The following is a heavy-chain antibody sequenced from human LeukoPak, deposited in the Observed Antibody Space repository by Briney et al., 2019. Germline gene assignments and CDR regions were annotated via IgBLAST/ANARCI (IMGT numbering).Heavy chain of an antibody. Sequence: GGSLRLSCAASGFTFDDYAMHWVRQAPGKGLEWVSLISWDGGSTYYADSVKGRFTISRDNSKNSLYLQMNSLRAEDTALYYCAKGIEEFVGDRPPLPGAFDIWGQGTMVTVSS. CDR2: ISWDGGST. CDR3: AKGIEEFVGDRPPLPGAFDI. J-gene: IGHJ3*02. D-gene: IGHD1-14*01. CDR1: GFTFDDYA. V-gene: IGHV3-43D*03.